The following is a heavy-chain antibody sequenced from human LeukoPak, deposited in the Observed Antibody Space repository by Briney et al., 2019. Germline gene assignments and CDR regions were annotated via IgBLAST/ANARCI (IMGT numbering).Heavy chain of an antibody. CDR1: GFTFDSYV. CDR3: AKDTSWFGGLGGFHI. Sequence: PGGSLRLSCAASGFTFDSYVMHWVRQAPGKGLEWVSGITWNSGGMGYADSVKGRFTISRDNAKNSLYLQMNSLRAEDTAVYYCAKDTSWFGGLGGFHIWGQGTMVTVSS. CDR2: ITWNSGGM. J-gene: IGHJ3*02. D-gene: IGHD3-10*01. V-gene: IGHV3-9*01.